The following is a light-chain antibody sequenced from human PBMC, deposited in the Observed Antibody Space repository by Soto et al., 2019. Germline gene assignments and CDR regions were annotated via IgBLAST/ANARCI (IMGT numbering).Light chain of an antibody. CDR1: QSINNY. Sequence: EIVLTQSPVTLSLSPGERATLSCRASQSINNYLAWYQQKPGQPPRLLIYDASNRATAIPVRFSGSGSGTDFTLTISSLEPEESAVYYCQYRGIWPPGATFGGGTKVVIK. CDR3: QYRGIWPPGAT. J-gene: IGKJ4*01. V-gene: IGKV3-11*01. CDR2: DAS.